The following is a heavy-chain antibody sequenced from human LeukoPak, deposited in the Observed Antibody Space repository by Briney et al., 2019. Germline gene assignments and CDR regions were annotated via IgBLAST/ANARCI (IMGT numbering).Heavy chain of an antibody. CDR2: IYYTGNT. CDR1: GGSISSYY. Sequence: PSETLSLTCTVSGGSISSYYWSWIRQPPGKGLEWIGYIYYTGNTSYNPSLKSRVTMSVDTSKNQFSLKLSSVTAADTAVYYCAVVGGNGDYYFDYWGQGTLVTVSS. D-gene: IGHD4-23*01. CDR3: AVVGGNGDYYFDY. V-gene: IGHV4-59*12. J-gene: IGHJ4*02.